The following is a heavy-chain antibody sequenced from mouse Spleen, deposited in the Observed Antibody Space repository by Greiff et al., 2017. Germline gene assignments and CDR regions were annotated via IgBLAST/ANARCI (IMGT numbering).Heavy chain of an antibody. J-gene: IGHJ2*01. V-gene: IGHV5-6*01. D-gene: IGHD3-1*01. CDR2: ISSGGSYT. Sequence: EVKLMESGGDLVKPGGSLKLSCAASGFTFSSYGMSWVRQTPDKRLEWVATISSGGSYTYYPDSVKGRFTISRDNAKNTLYLQMSSLKSEDTAMYYCAREGYGFDYWGQGTTLTVSS. CDR1: GFTFSSYG. CDR3: AREGYGFDY.